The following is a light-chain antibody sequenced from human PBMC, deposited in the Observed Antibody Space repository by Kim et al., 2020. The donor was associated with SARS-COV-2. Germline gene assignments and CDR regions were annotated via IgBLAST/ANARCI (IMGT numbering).Light chain of an antibody. J-gene: IGLJ3*02. CDR3: QVWDSGSDHPV. CDR2: YDN. V-gene: IGLV3-21*04. CDR1: NIGSKS. Sequence: SYELTQPPSVSVAPGKTARITCGGNNIGSKSVHWYQQKPGQAPVLVIYYDNDRPSGIPERFSGSNSGNTATLTISRVEAEDEADYFCQVWDSGSDHPVFGGGTQLTVL.